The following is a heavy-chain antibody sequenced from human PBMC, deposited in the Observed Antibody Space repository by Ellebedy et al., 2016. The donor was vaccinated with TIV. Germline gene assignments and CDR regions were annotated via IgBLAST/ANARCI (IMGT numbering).Heavy chain of an antibody. V-gene: IGHV4-4*07. CDR3: ASGYSSGWLDY. CDR1: GGSISSYS. J-gene: IGHJ4*02. D-gene: IGHD6-19*01. Sequence: MPSETLSLTCTVSGGSISSYSWSWIRQPAGKGLEWIGRIYTSGSTNYNPSLKSRVTMSVDTSKNQFSLKLSSVTAADTAVYYCASGYSSGWLDYWGQGTLVTVSS. CDR2: IYTSGST.